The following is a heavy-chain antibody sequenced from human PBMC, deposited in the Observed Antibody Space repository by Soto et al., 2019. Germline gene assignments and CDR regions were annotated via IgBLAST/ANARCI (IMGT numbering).Heavy chain of an antibody. J-gene: IGHJ5*02. Sequence: SETLSLTCTVSGGSVSSGSYYWSWIRQPPGKGLEWIGYIYYSGSTNYNPSLKSRVTISVDTSKNQFSLKLSSVTAADTAVYYCARIHSSSWLNWFDPWGQGTLVTVSS. D-gene: IGHD6-13*01. CDR3: ARIHSSSWLNWFDP. V-gene: IGHV4-61*01. CDR2: IYYSGST. CDR1: GGSVSSGSYY.